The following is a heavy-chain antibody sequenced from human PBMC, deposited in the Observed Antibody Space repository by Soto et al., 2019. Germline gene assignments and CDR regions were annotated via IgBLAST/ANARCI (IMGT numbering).Heavy chain of an antibody. J-gene: IGHJ4*02. CDR1: GGSISSSSYY. V-gene: IGHV4-39*01. D-gene: IGHD3-10*01. Sequence: SETLSLTCTVSGGSISSSSYYWGWIRQPPGKGLEWIGSIYYSGSTYYNPSLKSRVTISVDTSKNQFSLKLSSVTAADTAVYYCARITMVRGVIITRGLYYFDYWGQGTLVTVSP. CDR2: IYYSGST. CDR3: ARITMVRGVIITRGLYYFDY.